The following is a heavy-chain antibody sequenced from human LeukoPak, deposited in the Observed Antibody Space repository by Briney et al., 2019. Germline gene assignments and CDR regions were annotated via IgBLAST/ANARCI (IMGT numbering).Heavy chain of an antibody. Sequence: SETLSLTCSVSGASISSDYWSWIRQPPGKGLEWIGNIYSSETTKYNPSLRSRATISGDTSKNQFSLKLSSVTAADTAVYYCARHFPYCGGDCPYYYMDVWGKGTAVTVSS. CDR1: GASISSDY. CDR2: IYSSETT. D-gene: IGHD2-21*02. J-gene: IGHJ6*03. V-gene: IGHV4-4*09. CDR3: ARHFPYCGGDCPYYYMDV.